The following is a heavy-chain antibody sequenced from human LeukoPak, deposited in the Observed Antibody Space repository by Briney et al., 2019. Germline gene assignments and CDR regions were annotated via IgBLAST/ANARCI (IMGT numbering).Heavy chain of an antibody. CDR2: MSHDGNTK. J-gene: IGHJ3*02. D-gene: IGHD7-27*01. CDR1: GFIFSNYA. Sequence: PGGSLRLSCAASGFIFSNYAIHWVRQAPGKGLEWVAVMSHDGNTKYYADSVKGRFTISRDNAKNSLFLQMNSLRAEDTAVYYCASDPPWANDAFDIWGQGTTVTVSA. V-gene: IGHV3-30-3*01. CDR3: ASDPPWANDAFDI.